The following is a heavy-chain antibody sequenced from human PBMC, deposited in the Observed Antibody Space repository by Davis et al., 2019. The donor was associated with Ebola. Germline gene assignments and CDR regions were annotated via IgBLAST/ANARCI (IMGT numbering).Heavy chain of an antibody. Sequence: ASVKVSCKASGYTFTSYAMHWVRQAPGQRLEWMGWINAGNGNTKYSQKLQGRVTMTTDTSTSTAYMELRSLRSDDTAVYYCARGKWELLYFDYWGQGTLVTVSS. V-gene: IGHV1-3*01. J-gene: IGHJ4*02. CDR3: ARGKWELLYFDY. CDR1: GYTFTSYA. D-gene: IGHD1-26*01. CDR2: INAGNGNT.